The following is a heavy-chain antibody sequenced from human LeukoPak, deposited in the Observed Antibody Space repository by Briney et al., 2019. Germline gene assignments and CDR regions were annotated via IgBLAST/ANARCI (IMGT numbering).Heavy chain of an antibody. D-gene: IGHD4-17*01. CDR2: INQDGSEK. Sequence: PGGSLRLSCAASGFTFSRYWMSWVRQAPAKGLAWVANINQDGSEKYYVDSVKGRSIISRDNAKNSLYLQMNSLRAEDTAVYYCARDDRTTVTFDYWGQGTLVTVSS. J-gene: IGHJ4*02. V-gene: IGHV3-7*04. CDR1: GFTFSRYW. CDR3: ARDDRTTVTFDY.